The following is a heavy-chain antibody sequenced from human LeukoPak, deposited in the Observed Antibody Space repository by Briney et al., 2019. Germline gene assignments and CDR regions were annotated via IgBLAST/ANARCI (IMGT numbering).Heavy chain of an antibody. Sequence: SVKVSCKTSGGTFTSYAITWVRQAPGQGLEWMGKIIPISGTTNYAQKFQGRVTFTADESTSTAYMELSSFRSEDTALYYCARKLRLGGNWFDPWGQGTLVTVSS. CDR1: GGTFTSYA. D-gene: IGHD1-26*01. V-gene: IGHV1-69*13. J-gene: IGHJ5*02. CDR3: ARKLRLGGNWFDP. CDR2: IIPISGTT.